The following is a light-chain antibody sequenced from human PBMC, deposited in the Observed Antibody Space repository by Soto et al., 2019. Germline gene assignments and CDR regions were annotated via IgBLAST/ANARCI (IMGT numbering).Light chain of an antibody. J-gene: IGKJ1*01. V-gene: IGKV3-15*01. CDR1: ESVASSY. CDR3: QQYDNWPRT. CDR2: GAS. Sequence: EIVMTQSPGTLSFSLGERATLSWRASESVASSYLAWYQQKPGQAPRLLIYGASTRATGIPARFSGSGSGTEFTLTISSLQSEDFAVYYCQQYDNWPRTFGQGTKVDIK.